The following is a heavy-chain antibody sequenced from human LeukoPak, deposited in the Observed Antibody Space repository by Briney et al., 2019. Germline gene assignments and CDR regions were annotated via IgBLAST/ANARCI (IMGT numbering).Heavy chain of an antibody. D-gene: IGHD3-22*01. V-gene: IGHV3-21*01. CDR1: GFTFSSYS. Sequence: GGSLRLSCAASGFTFSSYSMNWVRQAPGKGLEWVSSISSSSSYIYYADSVKGRFTISRDNAKNSLYLQMNSLRAEDTAVYYCARGVREVVVITWYFDYWGQGTLVTVSS. J-gene: IGHJ4*02. CDR2: ISSSSSYI. CDR3: ARGVREVVVITWYFDY.